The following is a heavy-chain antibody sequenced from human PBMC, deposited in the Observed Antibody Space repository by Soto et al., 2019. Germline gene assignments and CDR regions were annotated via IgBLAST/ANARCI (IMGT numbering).Heavy chain of an antibody. Sequence: ASVKVSCKASGYSFTNYGISRERKATGQGLEWRGWISAYNGDTKYAENSQGRVTMTTDPSTSTAYMELRSLRSDDTAVYYCVRDRGXVLASPVILKTPNWFDPWVQGSLVTVSS. CDR3: VRDRGXVLASPVILKTPNWFDP. J-gene: IGHJ5*02. CDR1: GYSFTNYG. CDR2: ISAYNGDT. D-gene: IGHD3-9*01. V-gene: IGHV1-18*01.